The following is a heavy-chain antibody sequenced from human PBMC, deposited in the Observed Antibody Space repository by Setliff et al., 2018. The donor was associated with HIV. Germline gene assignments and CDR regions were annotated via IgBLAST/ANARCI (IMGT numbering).Heavy chain of an antibody. Sequence: PGGSLRLSCGASGFTFGNYWMNWVRRPPGKGLEWVANIKQDGSDKYYGDSVKGRFTISRDNAKNSLDLEMHSLTDEDTAVYYCVRDPGGIFDAFDVWGQGTMVTVSS. V-gene: IGHV3-7*01. CDR3: VRDPGGIFDAFDV. J-gene: IGHJ3*01. CDR2: IKQDGSDK. D-gene: IGHD3-3*01. CDR1: GFTFGNYW.